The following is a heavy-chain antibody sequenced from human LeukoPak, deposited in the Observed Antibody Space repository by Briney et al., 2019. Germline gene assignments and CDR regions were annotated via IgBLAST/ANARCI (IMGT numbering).Heavy chain of an antibody. Sequence: PGGSLRLSCVASGFTFNNYWMHWVRQAPGKGLLWVSRINSDGSIINYADSVKGRFTISRDNAKNTLYLQMNSLRAEDTAVYYCARDLTGFTMVEFDPWGQGTLVTVSS. V-gene: IGHV3-74*01. CDR2: INSDGSII. CDR1: GFTFNNYW. D-gene: IGHD3-10*01. CDR3: ARDLTGFTMVEFDP. J-gene: IGHJ5*02.